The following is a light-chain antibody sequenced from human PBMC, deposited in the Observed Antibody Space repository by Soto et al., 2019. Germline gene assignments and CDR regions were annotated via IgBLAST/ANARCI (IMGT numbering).Light chain of an antibody. V-gene: IGKV3D-15*01. J-gene: IGKJ2*01. CDR1: QTVDNN. CDR2: GAS. Sequence: ETVMTQSPVTLSVSPGERATLSCRASQTVDNNLAWYQQKPGQPPRLLIFGASTRTTGIPPRFSGSGSGTDFPLTINSLQSEDFAGYYCQQYNNWPPYTFGQGTKLEIK. CDR3: QQYNNWPPYT.